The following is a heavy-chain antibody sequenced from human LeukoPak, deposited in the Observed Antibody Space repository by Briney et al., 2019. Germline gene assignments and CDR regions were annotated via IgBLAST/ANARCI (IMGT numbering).Heavy chain of an antibody. D-gene: IGHD2-21*02. CDR1: GFTFSSYA. J-gene: IGHJ4*02. CDR3: ARLAYCGGDCYLGEGYFDY. V-gene: IGHV3-30-3*01. Sequence: PGGSLRLSCAASGFTFSSYAMHWVRQAPGKGLEWVAVISYDGSNKYYADSVKGRFTISRDNSKNTLYLQMNSLRAEDTAVYYCARLAYCGGDCYLGEGYFDYWGQGTLVTVSS. CDR2: ISYDGSNK.